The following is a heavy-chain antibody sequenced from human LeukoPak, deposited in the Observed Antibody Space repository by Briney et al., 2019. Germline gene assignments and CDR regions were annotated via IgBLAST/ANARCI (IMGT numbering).Heavy chain of an antibody. J-gene: IGHJ6*03. Sequence: SETLSLTCTVSGGSISSYYWSWIRQPPGKGLEWIGYIYYSGSTNYNPSLKSRVTISVDTSKNQFSLKLSSVTAADTAVYYCASSTIFGVVIALSYYYYMDVWGKGTTVTVSS. D-gene: IGHD3-3*01. CDR1: GGSISSYY. CDR2: IYYSGST. CDR3: ASSTIFGVVIALSYYYYMDV. V-gene: IGHV4-59*01.